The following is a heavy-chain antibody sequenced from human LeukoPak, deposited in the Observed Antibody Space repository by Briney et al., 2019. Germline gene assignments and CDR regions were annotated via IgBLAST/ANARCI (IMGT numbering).Heavy chain of an antibody. J-gene: IGHJ4*02. D-gene: IGHD2-8*01. CDR2: VYYSGST. CDR1: GGSMTGTSYY. CDR3: ARNVSAGYFDY. Sequence: SETLSLTCSVSGGSMTGTSYYWAWIRQPPGKGLEWIGSVYYSGSTSYSPSLKSRVTISVDTSKNQFSLRLSSVTAADTAVYYCARNVSAGYFDYWGRGTLVTVPS. V-gene: IGHV4-39*01.